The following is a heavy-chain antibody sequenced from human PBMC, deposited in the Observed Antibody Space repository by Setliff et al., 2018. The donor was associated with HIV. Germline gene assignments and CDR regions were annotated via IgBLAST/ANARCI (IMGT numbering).Heavy chain of an antibody. CDR3: ARSVYGSGTYPLDI. CDR2: IYYTGST. V-gene: IGHV4-59*03. J-gene: IGHJ4*02. Sequence: ASETLSLTCTVSSGSISTYYWTWIRQPPGKGLEYIGYIYYTGSTDYNPSLNGRVTISIDMSKSQFSLKLNSVTAADTAVYYCARSVYGSGTYPLDIWGLGILVTVSS. D-gene: IGHD3-10*01. CDR1: SGSISTYY.